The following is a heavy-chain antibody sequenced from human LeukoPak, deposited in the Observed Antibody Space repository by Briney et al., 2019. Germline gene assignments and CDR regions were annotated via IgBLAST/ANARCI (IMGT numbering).Heavy chain of an antibody. Sequence: SVKVSCKASGGTFTSYAISWVRQAPGQGLEWMGRIIPILGIANYAQKFQGRVTITSDKSTSTAYMELSSLRSEDTAVYYCARRTGLSSSWYNSWGQGTLVTASS. CDR3: ARRTGLSSSWYNS. V-gene: IGHV1-69*04. J-gene: IGHJ5*01. CDR2: IIPILGIA. CDR1: GGTFTSYA. D-gene: IGHD6-13*01.